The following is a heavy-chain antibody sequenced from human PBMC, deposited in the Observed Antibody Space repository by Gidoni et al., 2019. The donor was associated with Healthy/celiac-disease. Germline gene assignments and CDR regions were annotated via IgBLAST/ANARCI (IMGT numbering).Heavy chain of an antibody. CDR1: GFTFDDYA. CDR2: ISLNSGSI. J-gene: IGHJ4*02. CDR3: AKDRRYYYDSSGLDY. Sequence: EVQLVESGGGLVQPGRSLRLSCAASGFTFDDYAMHWVRQAPGKGLEWVSGISLNSGSIGYADSVKGRFTISRDNAKNSLYLQMNSLRAEDTALYYCAKDRRYYYDSSGLDYWGQGTLVTVSS. V-gene: IGHV3-9*01. D-gene: IGHD3-22*01.